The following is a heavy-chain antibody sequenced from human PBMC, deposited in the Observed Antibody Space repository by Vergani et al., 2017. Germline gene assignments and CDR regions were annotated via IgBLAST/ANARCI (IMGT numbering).Heavy chain of an antibody. CDR3: ARGSPRLNYYYGMDV. CDR1: GFTFSSYW. J-gene: IGHJ6*02. V-gene: IGHV3-7*03. CDR2: IKQDGSEK. Sequence: EVQLLESGGGLVQPGGSLRLSCAASGFTFSSYWMSWVRQAPGKGLEWVANIKQDGSEKYYVDSVKGRFTISRDNAKNSLYLQMNSLRAEDTAVYYCARGSPRLNYYYGMDVWGQGTTVTVSS. D-gene: IGHD4/OR15-4a*01.